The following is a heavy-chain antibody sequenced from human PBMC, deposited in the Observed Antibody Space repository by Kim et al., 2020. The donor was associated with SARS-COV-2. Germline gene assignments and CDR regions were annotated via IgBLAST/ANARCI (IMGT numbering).Heavy chain of an antibody. Sequence: GYAQKFQGRVTMTRNTSISTAYMELSSLRSEDTAVYYCAMRYDFWSGYPYWGQGTLVTVSS. CDR3: AMRYDFWSGYPY. J-gene: IGHJ4*02. D-gene: IGHD3-3*01. V-gene: IGHV1-8*01.